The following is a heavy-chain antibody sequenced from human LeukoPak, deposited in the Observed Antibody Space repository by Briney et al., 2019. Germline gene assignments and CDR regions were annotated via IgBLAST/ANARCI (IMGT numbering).Heavy chain of an antibody. D-gene: IGHD1-1*01. CDR2: IHSDGST. J-gene: IGHJ5*02. CDR1: GFTVSRNY. CDR3: VRVLDRFDP. V-gene: IGHV3-66*01. Sequence: GGSLRLSCAASGFTVSRNYMSWVRQAPGKGLEWVSIIHSDGSTYYADSVKGRFTISRDNSKITLYLQMNGLRAEDTAVYYCVRVLDRFDPWGQGSLVTVSS.